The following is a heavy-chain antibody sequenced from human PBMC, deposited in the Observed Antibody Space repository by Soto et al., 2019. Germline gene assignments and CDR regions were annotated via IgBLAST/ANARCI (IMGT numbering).Heavy chain of an antibody. D-gene: IGHD1-1*01. CDR3: ASGYYFHH. V-gene: IGHV4-30-4*01. CDR2: IYYSGST. J-gene: IGHJ1*01. Sequence: QVQLQESGPGLVKPSQTLSLTCTVSGGSISSGDYYWSWIRQPPGKGLEWIGYIYYSGSTYYNPSHKSRATISVATSKYPLPLKLSSVTAADAAVYYGASGYYFHHWGQGTLVTVSS. CDR1: GGSISSGDYY.